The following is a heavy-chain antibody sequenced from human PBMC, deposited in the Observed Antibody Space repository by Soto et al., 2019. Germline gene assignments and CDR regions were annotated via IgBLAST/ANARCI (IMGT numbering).Heavy chain of an antibody. V-gene: IGHV1-18*04. CDR2: ISAYNGNT. J-gene: IGHJ6*02. Sequence: QVQLVQSGAEVKKPGASVKVSCKASGYTFTSYGISWVRQAPGQGLEWMGWISAYNGNTNYAQKLQGRVTMTTDTSTSTAYMELRSLRSDDTAVYYCASPPPDCSSTSCYPSALDVWGQGTTVTVSS. CDR1: GYTFTSYG. D-gene: IGHD2-2*01. CDR3: ASPPPDCSSTSCYPSALDV.